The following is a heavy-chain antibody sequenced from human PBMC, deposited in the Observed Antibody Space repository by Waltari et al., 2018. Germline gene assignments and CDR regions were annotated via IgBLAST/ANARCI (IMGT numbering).Heavy chain of an antibody. V-gene: IGHV1-8*03. CDR3: ARGGVGTWRVIDY. Sequence: QVQLVQSGAEVKKPGSSVKVSCKASGGTFSSYAINWVRQATGQGLEWMGWMNPNSGTTGSAQKFQGRVTITMDTSISTAYMELSGLRSEDTAVYYCARGGVGTWRVIDYWGQGTLVTVSS. J-gene: IGHJ4*02. D-gene: IGHD1-26*01. CDR1: GGTFSSYA. CDR2: MNPNSGTT.